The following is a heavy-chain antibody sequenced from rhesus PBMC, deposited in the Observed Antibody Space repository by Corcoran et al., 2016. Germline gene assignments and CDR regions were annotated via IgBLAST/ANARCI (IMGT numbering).Heavy chain of an antibody. CDR1: GYSISRGYG. J-gene: IGHJ4*01. CDR2: IGGRSGTP. CDR3: ARVRGIAAAHFDY. Sequence: QVQLQESGPGLVKPSETLSLTCAVSGYSISRGYGWSWIRQPPGKGLGWIGYIGGRSGTPNHNPSLKRRVTSSKDTSKNQCSLKLSSVTAADTAVYYCARVRGIAAAHFDYWGQGVLVTVSP. V-gene: IGHV4-127*01. D-gene: IGHD6-43*01.